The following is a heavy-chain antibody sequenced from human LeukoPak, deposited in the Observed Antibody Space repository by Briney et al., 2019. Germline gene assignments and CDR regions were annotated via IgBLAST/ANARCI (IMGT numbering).Heavy chain of an antibody. V-gene: IGHV1-46*01. Sequence: ASVTVSCKASGYTFTSYYMHWVRQAPGQGLEWMGIINPSGGSTSYAQKFQGRVTMTRGTSTSTVYMELSSLRSEDTAVYYCARDRTRYGDYVSLSDYWGQGTLVTVSS. D-gene: IGHD4-17*01. CDR1: GYTFTSYY. CDR3: ARDRTRYGDYVSLSDY. CDR2: INPSGGST. J-gene: IGHJ4*02.